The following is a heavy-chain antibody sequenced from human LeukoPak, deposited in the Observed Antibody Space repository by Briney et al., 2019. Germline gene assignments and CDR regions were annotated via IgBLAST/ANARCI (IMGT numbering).Heavy chain of an antibody. CDR1: GFTFRSYG. D-gene: IGHD3-22*01. V-gene: IGHV3-30*02. CDR3: AKDSSDYYFDY. CDR2: IWYDEITK. Sequence: GGSLRLSCAASGFTFRSYGIHWVRQASGKGLEWLAFIWYDEITKNYADSVKGRFTISRDNSKNTLYVQMNSLRPDDTAVYYCAKDSSDYYFDYWGQGTLVTVSS. J-gene: IGHJ4*02.